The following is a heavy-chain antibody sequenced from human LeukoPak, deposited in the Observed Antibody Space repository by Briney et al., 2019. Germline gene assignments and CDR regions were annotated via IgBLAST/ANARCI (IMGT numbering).Heavy chain of an antibody. CDR3: ARRSEPHDY. J-gene: IGHJ4*02. CDR1: GYTFTDYW. V-gene: IGHV5-51*01. Sequence: GGSLRLSCMGSGYTFTDYWIGWVRQMPGKGLEWMGIIYPGDSDTRYSPSFQGQVTISADKSISTAYLRWSSLKASDTAMYYCARRSEPHDYWGQGTLVTVSS. CDR2: IYPGDSDT. D-gene: IGHD1-14*01.